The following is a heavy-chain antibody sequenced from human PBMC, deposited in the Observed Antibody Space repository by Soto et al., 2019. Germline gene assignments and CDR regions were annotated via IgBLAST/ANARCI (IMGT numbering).Heavy chain of an antibody. Sequence: GGSLRLSCAASGFTFTSFAMSWVRQAPGKGLEWVANIKQDGSEKYYVDSVKGRFTISRDNAKNSLYLQMNSLRAEDTAVYYCARDGLGATTCPMYWGQGTLVTVSS. CDR3: ARDGLGATTCPMY. CDR1: GFTFTSFA. J-gene: IGHJ4*02. D-gene: IGHD1-26*01. CDR2: IKQDGSEK. V-gene: IGHV3-7*01.